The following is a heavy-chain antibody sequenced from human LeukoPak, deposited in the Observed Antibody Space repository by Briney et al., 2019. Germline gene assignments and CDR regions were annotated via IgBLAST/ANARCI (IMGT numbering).Heavy chain of an antibody. V-gene: IGHV3-21*01. Sequence: GGSLRLSCAASGFTFSSYSMNWVRQAPGKGLEWVSSISSSNSYIYYADSVKGRFTISRDNAKNSLYLQMNSLIAEDTAVYYCARDGAAKSLPFFDYWGQGTLVTVSS. J-gene: IGHJ4*02. D-gene: IGHD6-13*01. CDR1: GFTFSSYS. CDR2: ISSSNSYI. CDR3: ARDGAAKSLPFFDY.